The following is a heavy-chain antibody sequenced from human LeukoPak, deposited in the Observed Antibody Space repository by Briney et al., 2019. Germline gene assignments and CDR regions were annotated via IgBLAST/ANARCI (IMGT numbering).Heavy chain of an antibody. CDR1: GFTFGGYG. Sequence: GGSLRLSCAGSGFTFGGYGMHWFRQTPGKGLGWVAVIAYDGSRAFYADSVKGRFTISRDNSKNTMSVQMDDLRAEDTAVYYCTRYNNDHFDYWGQGTPVTVSS. CDR3: TRYNNDHFDY. J-gene: IGHJ4*02. V-gene: IGHV3-33*01. CDR2: IAYDGSRA. D-gene: IGHD1-14*01.